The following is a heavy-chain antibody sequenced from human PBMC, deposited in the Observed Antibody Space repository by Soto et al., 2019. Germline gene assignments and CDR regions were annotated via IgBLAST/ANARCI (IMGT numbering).Heavy chain of an antibody. J-gene: IGHJ4*02. V-gene: IGHV3-33*01. CDR2: IWYDGSNK. Sequence: GGSLRLSCAASGFAFSSYGMHWVRQAPGKGLEWVAVIWYDGSNKYYADSVKGRFTISRDNSKNTLYLQMNSLRAEDTAVYYCARPSPTNYYGSGSYVGYFDYWGQGTLVTVSS. CDR3: ARPSPTNYYGSGSYVGYFDY. CDR1: GFAFSSYG. D-gene: IGHD3-10*01.